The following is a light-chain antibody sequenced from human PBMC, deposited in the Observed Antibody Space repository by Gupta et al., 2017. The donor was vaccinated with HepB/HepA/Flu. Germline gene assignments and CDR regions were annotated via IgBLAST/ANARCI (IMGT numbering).Light chain of an antibody. Sequence: DIVMTQSPLSLPVTLGETASISCRSSQSLGHSNGYNYLDWYLQKPGQSPQLLIYLCSTRATVVPDRFSGSGSGADFPLKISRVEADDVGVYYCMQARHSPRTFGQGTKLEIK. CDR2: LCS. CDR3: MQARHSPRT. J-gene: IGKJ2*02. V-gene: IGKV2-28*01. CDR1: QSLGHSNGYNY.